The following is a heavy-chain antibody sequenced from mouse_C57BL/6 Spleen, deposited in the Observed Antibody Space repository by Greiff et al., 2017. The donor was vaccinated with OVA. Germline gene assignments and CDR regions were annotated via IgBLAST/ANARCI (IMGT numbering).Heavy chain of an antibody. Sequence: VKLQESGPELVKPGASVKISCKASGYAFSSSWMNWVKQRPGKGLEWIGRIYPGDGDTNYNGKFKGKATLTADKSSSTAYMQLSSLTSEDSAVYFCAREGITTVPWFAYWGQGTLVTVSA. J-gene: IGHJ3*01. D-gene: IGHD1-1*01. V-gene: IGHV1-82*01. CDR1: GYAFSSSW. CDR3: AREGITTVPWFAY. CDR2: IYPGDGDT.